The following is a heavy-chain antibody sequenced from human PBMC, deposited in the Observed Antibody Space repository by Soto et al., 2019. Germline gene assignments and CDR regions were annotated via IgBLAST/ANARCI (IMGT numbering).Heavy chain of an antibody. Sequence: PGGSLRLSCAASGFTFSSYSMNWVRQAPGKGLEWVSSISSSSSYIYYADSVKGRFTISRDNAKNSLYLQMDSLRAEDTAVYYCARSPSMTTVSIDYWGQGTLVTVYS. D-gene: IGHD4-17*01. CDR3: ARSPSMTTVSIDY. V-gene: IGHV3-21*01. J-gene: IGHJ4*02. CDR2: ISSSSSYI. CDR1: GFTFSSYS.